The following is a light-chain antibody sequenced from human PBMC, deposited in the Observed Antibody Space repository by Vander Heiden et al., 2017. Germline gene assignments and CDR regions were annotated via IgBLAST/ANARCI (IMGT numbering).Light chain of an antibody. CDR1: SSDVGGYNY. CDR2: EVN. J-gene: IGLJ1*01. Sequence: QSALTQPASVSGSPVQSITISCTGTSSDVGGYNYVSWYQQYPGKVPKLIIYEVNNRPSGVSNRFSGSKSGNTASLTISGLQSEDEANYYCSSYTPSSTLEVFGRGTMVSVL. CDR3: SSYTPSSTLEV. V-gene: IGLV2-14*01.